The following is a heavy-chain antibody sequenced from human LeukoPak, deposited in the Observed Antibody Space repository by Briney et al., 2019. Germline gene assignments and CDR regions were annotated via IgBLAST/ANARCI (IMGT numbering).Heavy chain of an antibody. D-gene: IGHD2-2*01. CDR3: ARGRYQLDY. Sequence: SETLSLTCTVSGGSYYWSWIRQPPGKGLEWIGFVYYSGNTNYNPSLKSRVTISLDTSKNQFSLKLRSVTTADTAVYYCARGRYQLDYWGQGTLVTVSS. CDR2: VYYSGNT. V-gene: IGHV4-59*01. J-gene: IGHJ4*02. CDR1: GGSYY.